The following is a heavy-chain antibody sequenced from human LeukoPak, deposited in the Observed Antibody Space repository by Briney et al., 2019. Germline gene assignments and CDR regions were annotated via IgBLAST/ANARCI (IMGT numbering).Heavy chain of an antibody. J-gene: IGHJ5*02. Sequence: GGSLRLSCAASGFTFSSYGMHWVRQAPGKGLEWVAFIRYDGSNKYYADSVKGRFTISRDKSKNTLYLQMNSLRAEGTAVYYCAPTVYTARLSWGQGTLVTVSS. CDR3: APTVYTARLS. D-gene: IGHD5-18*01. V-gene: IGHV3-30*02. CDR2: IRYDGSNK. CDR1: GFTFSSYG.